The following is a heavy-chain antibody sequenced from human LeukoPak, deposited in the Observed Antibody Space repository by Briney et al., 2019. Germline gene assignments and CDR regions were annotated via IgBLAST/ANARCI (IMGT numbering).Heavy chain of an antibody. Sequence: GGSLRLSCAVSGFTFSNFWMSWVRQAPGRGLEWVANIHPEGNEKYHVESVKGRFTISRDNAKNSLFLQMNGLRVEDTAVYYCGREDKSYTYGDYWGQGTLVTVSS. CDR1: GFTFSNFW. CDR2: IHPEGNEK. D-gene: IGHD5-18*01. CDR3: GREDKSYTYGDY. V-gene: IGHV3-7*01. J-gene: IGHJ4*02.